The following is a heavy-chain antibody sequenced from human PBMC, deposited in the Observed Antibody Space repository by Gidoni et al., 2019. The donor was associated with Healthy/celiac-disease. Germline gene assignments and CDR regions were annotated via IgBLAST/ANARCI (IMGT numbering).Heavy chain of an antibody. D-gene: IGHD2-2*02. CDR2: SSGSGGST. Sequence: EVQLLESGGGLVQPGGSLRLSCAASGFTFSSYAMSWVRQAPGKGLEWVSASSGSGGSTYYADSVKGRFTISRDNSKNTLYLQMNSLRAEDTAVYYCAKRDKGGYCSSTSCYKGWTDSSGYGYYYMDVWGKGTTVTVSS. CDR1: GFTFSSYA. V-gene: IGHV3-23*01. J-gene: IGHJ6*03. CDR3: AKRDKGGYCSSTSCYKGWTDSSGYGYYYMDV.